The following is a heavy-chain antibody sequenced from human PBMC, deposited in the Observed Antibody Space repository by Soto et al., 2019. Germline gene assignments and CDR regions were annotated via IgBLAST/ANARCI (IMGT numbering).Heavy chain of an antibody. CDR3: ARHGIVGGWYMVYFDY. CDR2: IYYSGST. CDR1: GGSISSYY. J-gene: IGHJ4*02. Sequence: SETLSLTCTVSGGSISSYYWSWIRQPPGKGLEWIGYIYYSGSTNYNPSLKSRVTISVDTSKNQFSLKLSSVTAADTAVYYCARHGIVGGWYMVYFDYWGQGTLVTVSS. D-gene: IGHD6-19*01. V-gene: IGHV4-59*08.